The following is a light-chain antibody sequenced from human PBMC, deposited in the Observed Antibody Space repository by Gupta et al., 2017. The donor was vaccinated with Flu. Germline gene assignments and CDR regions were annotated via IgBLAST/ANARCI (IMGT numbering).Light chain of an antibody. CDR1: TSNVGPNF. CDR2: LDD. J-gene: IGLJ2*01. V-gene: IGLV1-47*01. CDR3: VAWADNLGGHVV. Sequence: VTITCSGSTSNVGPNFIYWYQQYPGAAHKLLISLDDQRPSGVSDRFSGSKSGTSDSLTITGLRSDDEAEYDCVAWADNLGGHVVFGGGTKLTGL.